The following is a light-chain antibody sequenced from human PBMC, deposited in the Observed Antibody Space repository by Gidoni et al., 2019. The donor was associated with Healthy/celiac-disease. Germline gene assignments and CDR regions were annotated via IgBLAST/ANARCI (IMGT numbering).Light chain of an antibody. CDR3: QQYNSYSRT. J-gene: IGKJ5*01. CDR1: QSISSW. Sequence: DIQMTQSPSTLSASVVDRVTITCRASQSISSWLAWYRQKPGKAPKLLIYKASSLESGVPSRFSGSGSGTEFTLTISSLQPDDFATYYCQQYNSYSRTFGQGTRLEIK. CDR2: KAS. V-gene: IGKV1-5*03.